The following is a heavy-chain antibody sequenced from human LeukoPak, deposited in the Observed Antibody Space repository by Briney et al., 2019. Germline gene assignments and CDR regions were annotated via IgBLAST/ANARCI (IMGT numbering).Heavy chain of an antibody. Sequence: PSETLSLTCTVSGDSISYYYWSWIRQPAGKGLEWIGRIYSDGSTNYNPSLKSRVTMSLDTSKNQFSLKLTSVTAADTAVYYCARVDGSCSGGSCPSGNWFDPWGQGTLVTVSS. CDR2: IYSDGST. D-gene: IGHD2-15*01. CDR3: ARVDGSCSGGSCPSGNWFDP. J-gene: IGHJ5*02. V-gene: IGHV4-4*07. CDR1: GDSISYYY.